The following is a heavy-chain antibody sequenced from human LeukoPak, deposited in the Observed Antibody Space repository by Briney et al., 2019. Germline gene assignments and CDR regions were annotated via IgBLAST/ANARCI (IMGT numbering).Heavy chain of an antibody. Sequence: PSQTPSLTCTVSGGSISHVAYSWSWIRQPPGEGLEWIGLFHHTVGIDHKPSLKSRVTISGDRTKNQLSLTLTSVTAADTAVYYCVRGGGLPNCGGYCPPDTWGQGKMVIVSS. CDR3: VRGGGLPNCGGYCPPDT. CDR2: FHHTVGI. D-gene: IGHD2-21*02. J-gene: IGHJ3*02. CDR1: GGSISHVAYS. V-gene: IGHV4-30-2*01.